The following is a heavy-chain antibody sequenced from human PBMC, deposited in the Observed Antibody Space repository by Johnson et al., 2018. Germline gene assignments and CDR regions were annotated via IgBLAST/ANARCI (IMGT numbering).Heavy chain of an antibody. D-gene: IGHD5-18*01. CDR2: IVVGSGNT. V-gene: IGHV1-58*01. Sequence: QWVRQARGQRLEWIGWIVVGSGNTNYAQKFQERVTITRDMSTSTAYMELSSLRSEDTAVYYCARGTLWLRTHYGMDVWGQGTTVTVSS. CDR3: ARGTLWLRTHYGMDV. J-gene: IGHJ6*02.